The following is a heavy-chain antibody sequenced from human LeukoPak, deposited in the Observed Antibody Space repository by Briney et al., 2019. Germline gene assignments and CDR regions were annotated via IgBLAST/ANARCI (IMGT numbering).Heavy chain of an antibody. D-gene: IGHD3-22*01. Sequence: GSSVKVSCKASGGTFSSYAISWVRQARGEGLERMGGIIPIFGTANYAQKFQGRVTITADESTSTAYMELSSLRSEDTAVYYCASLGRENYYDDYWGQGTLVTVSS. CDR1: GGTFSSYA. CDR3: ASLGRENYYDDY. CDR2: IIPIFGTA. V-gene: IGHV1-69*01. J-gene: IGHJ4*02.